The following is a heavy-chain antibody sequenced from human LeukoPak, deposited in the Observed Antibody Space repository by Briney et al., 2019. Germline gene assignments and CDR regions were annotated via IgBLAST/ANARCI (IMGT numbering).Heavy chain of an antibody. J-gene: IGHJ4*02. CDR2: IYSGGST. V-gene: IGHV3-66*01. CDR3: ARDPAGVLAAAGTNSLDY. D-gene: IGHD6-13*01. Sequence: GGSLRLSCAASGFTVSSNYMSWVRQAPGKGLEWVSVIYSGGSTYYADSVKGRFTISRDNSKNTLYLQMNSLRAEDTAVYYCARDPAGVLAAAGTNSLDYWGQGTLVTVSS. CDR1: GFTVSSNY.